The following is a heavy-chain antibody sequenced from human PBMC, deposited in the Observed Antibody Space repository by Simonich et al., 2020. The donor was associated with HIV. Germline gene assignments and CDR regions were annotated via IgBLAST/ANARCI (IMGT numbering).Heavy chain of an antibody. Sequence: QVQLQESGPGLVKPSETLSLTCTVSGGSISSYYWSWIRQPPGKGLEWIGYIYYSGSTNYNPSLKSRVTISVDTSKNQFSLKLSSVTAADTAVYDCARDHYDSSGYYIDYWGQGTLVTVSS. D-gene: IGHD3-22*01. J-gene: IGHJ4*02. CDR2: IYYSGST. CDR3: ARDHYDSSGYYIDY. V-gene: IGHV4-59*01. CDR1: GGSISSYY.